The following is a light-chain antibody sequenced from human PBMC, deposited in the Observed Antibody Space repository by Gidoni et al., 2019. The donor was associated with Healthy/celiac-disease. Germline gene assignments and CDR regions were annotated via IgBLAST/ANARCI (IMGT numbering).Light chain of an antibody. V-gene: IGKV3-20*01. CDR3: QQYRT. Sequence: EIVLTQSPGTLSLSPGERATLSCRASQSVSSSYLAWYQQKPGQAPRLLIYGASSRATGIQDRFSGSGSGTDFTLTISRLEPEDFAVYYCQQYRTFGQGTKLEIK. CDR1: QSVSSSY. J-gene: IGKJ2*01. CDR2: GAS.